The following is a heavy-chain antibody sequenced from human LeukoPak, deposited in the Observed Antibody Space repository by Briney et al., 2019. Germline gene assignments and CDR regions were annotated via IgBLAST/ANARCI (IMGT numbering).Heavy chain of an antibody. J-gene: IGHJ4*02. CDR1: GGSISRYY. Sequence: PSETLSLTCTVSGGSISRYYWSRIRQPAGKGLELLGRIYTSGITNYNPSLKSRVSMSVDTSKNQFSLNLRSVTAEDTAVYYCARDTDSYGPDFDYWGQGTLVTVSS. CDR2: IYTSGIT. V-gene: IGHV4-4*07. CDR3: ARDTDSYGPDFDY. D-gene: IGHD5-18*01.